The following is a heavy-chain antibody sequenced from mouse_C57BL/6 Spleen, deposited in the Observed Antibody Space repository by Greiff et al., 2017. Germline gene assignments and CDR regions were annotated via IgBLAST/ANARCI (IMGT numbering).Heavy chain of an antibody. CDR1: GYTFTDYY. CDR2: INPYNGGT. J-gene: IGHJ3*01. Sequence: EVQLQQSGPVLVKPGASVKMSCKASGYTFTDYYMNWVKQSHGKSLEWIGVINPYNGGTSYNQKFKGKATSTVDKSSSTAYMELNSLTSEDSAVYYCARGEIYYDYDRAWFAYWGQGTLVTVSA. V-gene: IGHV1-19*01. D-gene: IGHD2-4*01. CDR3: ARGEIYYDYDRAWFAY.